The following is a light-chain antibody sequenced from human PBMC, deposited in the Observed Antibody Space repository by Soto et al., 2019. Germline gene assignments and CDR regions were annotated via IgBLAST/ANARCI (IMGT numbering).Light chain of an antibody. CDR1: SGHSSYA. Sequence: QPVLTQSPSASASLGASVKLTCTLSSGHSSYAIAWHQQQPEKGPRYLMKRNSDGSHSKGDWIPDRFSGSSSGAERYLIIASLQVEEEADYYCQTWGTCIHVFGTGTKVTVL. CDR3: QTWGTCIHV. V-gene: IGLV4-69*01. CDR2: RNSDGSH. J-gene: IGLJ1*01.